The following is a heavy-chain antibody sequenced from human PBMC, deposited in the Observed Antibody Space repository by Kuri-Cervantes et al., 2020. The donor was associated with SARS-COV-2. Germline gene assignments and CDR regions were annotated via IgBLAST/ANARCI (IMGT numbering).Heavy chain of an antibody. Sequence: SETLSLTCAVYGGSFSGYYWSWIRQPPGEGLEWIGEINHSGSTNYNPSLKSRVTISVDTSKNQFSLKLSSVTAADTAVYYCAGLLGFDPWGQGTLVTVSS. J-gene: IGHJ5*02. CDR1: GGSFSGYY. D-gene: IGHD2-8*02. CDR3: AGLLGFDP. V-gene: IGHV4-34*01. CDR2: INHSGST.